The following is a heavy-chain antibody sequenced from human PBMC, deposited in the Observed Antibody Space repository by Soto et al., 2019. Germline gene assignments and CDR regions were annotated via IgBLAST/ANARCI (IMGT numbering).Heavy chain of an antibody. CDR3: ARHGYYYDSTGYYYFV. Sequence: PSETLSLTCTVSGGSVSSTNHYWGWIRQPPGQGLEWIGDIYYSGMTRYNPSLKSRVTISVDTSKDQFSLKLTSVTAADTAVYYCARHGYYYDSTGYYYFVWGQGAQVTVSS. CDR2: IYYSGMT. V-gene: IGHV4-39*01. J-gene: IGHJ4*02. CDR1: GGSVSSTNHY. D-gene: IGHD3-22*01.